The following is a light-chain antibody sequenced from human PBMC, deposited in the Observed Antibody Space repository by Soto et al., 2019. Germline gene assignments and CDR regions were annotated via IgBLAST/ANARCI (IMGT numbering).Light chain of an antibody. CDR2: DAS. CDR3: QQYNSYL. CDR1: QSISTR. V-gene: IGKV1-5*01. J-gene: IGKJ4*01. Sequence: QSPSTLSASVGDRVTITCRASQSISTRLAWYQQKPGKAPKLLIYDASSLESGVPSRFSGSGSGTEFTLTISSLQPDDFATYYCQQYNSYLFGGGTKVDIK.